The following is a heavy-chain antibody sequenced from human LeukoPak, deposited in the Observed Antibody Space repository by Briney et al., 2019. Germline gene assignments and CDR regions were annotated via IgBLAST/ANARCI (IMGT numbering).Heavy chain of an antibody. CDR3: ARGHYYGSGSYLDY. D-gene: IGHD3-10*01. V-gene: IGHV3-11*04. Sequence: GGSLRLSCAASGFTFSDYYTSWIRQAPGKRLEWVSYISSSGSTIYYADSVKGRFTISRDNAKNSLYLQMNSLRAEDTAVYYCARGHYYGSGSYLDYWGQGTLVTVSS. J-gene: IGHJ4*02. CDR2: ISSSGSTI. CDR1: GFTFSDYY.